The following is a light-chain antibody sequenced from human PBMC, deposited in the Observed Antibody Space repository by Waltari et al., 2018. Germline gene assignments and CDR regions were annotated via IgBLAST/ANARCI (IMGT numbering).Light chain of an antibody. V-gene: IGKV1-39*01. J-gene: IGKJ1*01. CDR1: QSISTY. CDR2: AAS. CDR3: QQSYSSPRT. Sequence: DLQMTQSPSSLSASVGDRVTIPCRASQSISTYLNWYQQKPGKAPKLLICAASILQSGVPSRFSGSGSGTDFTLTISSLQPEDFATFYCQQSYSSPRTFGQGTKVEIK.